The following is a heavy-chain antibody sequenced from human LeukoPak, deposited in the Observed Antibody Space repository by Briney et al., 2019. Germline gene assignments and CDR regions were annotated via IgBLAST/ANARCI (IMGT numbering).Heavy chain of an antibody. Sequence: GGSLRLSCAASGFTFSNYYMSWIRQAPGKGLEWVSYISSSGSTIYYAGSVKGRFTISRDNAKNSLYLQMNSLRAEDTAVYYCASRLKVGAYRWGAFDIWGQGTMVAVSS. V-gene: IGHV3-11*01. CDR1: GFTFSNYY. CDR3: ASRLKVGAYRWGAFDI. CDR2: ISSSGSTI. D-gene: IGHD1-26*01. J-gene: IGHJ3*02.